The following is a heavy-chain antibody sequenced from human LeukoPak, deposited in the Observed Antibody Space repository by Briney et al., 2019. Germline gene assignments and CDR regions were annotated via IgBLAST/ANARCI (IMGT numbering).Heavy chain of an antibody. CDR2: ISAYNGNT. CDR1: GYTFTGYG. D-gene: IGHD2-2*02. V-gene: IGHV1-18*04. Sequence: GASVKVSCKASGYTFTGYGISWVRQAPGQGLERMGWISAYNGNTNYVQKLQGRVTMTTDTSTSTAYMELRSLRSDDTAVYYCARDRGYCSSTSCYSEGAYWGQGTLVTVSS. J-gene: IGHJ4*02. CDR3: ARDRGYCSSTSCYSEGAY.